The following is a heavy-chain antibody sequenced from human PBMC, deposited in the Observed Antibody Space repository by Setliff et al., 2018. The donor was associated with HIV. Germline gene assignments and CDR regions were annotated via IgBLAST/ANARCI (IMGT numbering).Heavy chain of an antibody. J-gene: IGHJ5*02. CDR3: GRASVVAATSWFDP. CDR2: INHSGST. D-gene: IGHD2-15*01. V-gene: IGHV4-34*01. Sequence: NPSETLSLTCAVYGGSFSGYYWSWIRQPPGKGLEWIGEINHSGSTNYNPSLKSRVTISVDTSKNQFSLKLSSVTAADTAVYYCGRASVVAATSWFDPWGQGTLVTVSS. CDR1: GGSFSGYY.